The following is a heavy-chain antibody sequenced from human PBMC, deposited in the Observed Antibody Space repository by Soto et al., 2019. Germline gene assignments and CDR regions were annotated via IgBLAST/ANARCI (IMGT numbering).Heavy chain of an antibody. J-gene: IGHJ5*02. CDR1: SGSLDNVYW. V-gene: IGHV4-4*02. Sequence: SETLSLTCAVSSGSLDNVYWWSWVRQSPGKGLEWVGETSHDGVTNYNPSLEGRVTISIDKSKNQFYLDLNSVTAADTAMYYCARVPSPWGQGTLVTVSS. CDR3: ARVPSP. CDR2: TSHDGVT.